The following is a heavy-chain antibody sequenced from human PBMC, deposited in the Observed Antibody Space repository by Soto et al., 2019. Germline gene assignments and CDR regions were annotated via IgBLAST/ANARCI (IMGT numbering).Heavy chain of an antibody. CDR1: GYTFTSYG. D-gene: IGHD3-16*02. CDR3: AREKVITFGGVIALPRFAY. V-gene: IGHV1-18*01. Sequence: ASVKVSCKASGYTFTSYGICWVRQAPGQGLEWMGWISAYNGNTNYAQKLQGRVTMTTDTSTSTAYMELRSLRSDDTAVYYCAREKVITFGGVIALPRFAYWGQGTLVTVSS. J-gene: IGHJ4*02. CDR2: ISAYNGNT.